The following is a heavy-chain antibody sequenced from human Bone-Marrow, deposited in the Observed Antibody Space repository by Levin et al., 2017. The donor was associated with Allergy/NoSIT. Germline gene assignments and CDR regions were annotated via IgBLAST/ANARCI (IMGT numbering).Heavy chain of an antibody. CDR3: ARDRSYVLDV. V-gene: IGHV3-23*01. J-gene: IGHJ6*02. Sequence: GESLKISCAASGFAFSSYAMSWVRQAPGKGLEWVSGISGSGTNTYYADSVKGRFTISRDASKNTLYLQMNSLRADDTAVYYCARDRSYVLDVWGQGTTVTVSS. CDR2: ISGSGTNT. CDR1: GFAFSSYA.